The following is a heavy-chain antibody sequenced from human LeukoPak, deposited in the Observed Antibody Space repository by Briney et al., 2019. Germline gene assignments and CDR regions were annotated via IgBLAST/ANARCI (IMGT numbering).Heavy chain of an antibody. CDR3: APYSSSQGSLDY. J-gene: IGHJ4*02. CDR2: IKQDGSAK. D-gene: IGHD6-6*01. Sequence: GGSLRLSCVASGFTFSGYWMTWVRQAPGKGLEWVANIKQDGSAKYYVDSVKGRFTISRDNAKNSLYLQMNSLRAEDTAVYYCAPYSSSQGSLDYWGQGTLVTVSS. V-gene: IGHV3-7*03. CDR1: GFTFSGYW.